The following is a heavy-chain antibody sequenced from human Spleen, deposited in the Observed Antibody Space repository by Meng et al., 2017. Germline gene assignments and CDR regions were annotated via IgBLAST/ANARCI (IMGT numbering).Heavy chain of an antibody. CDR1: GGSISSNNW. D-gene: IGHD3-16*02. CDR2: IYHSGRT. CDR3: ARDVGVIPHSYDY. V-gene: IGHV4-4*02. Sequence: QVHLQESGPGLVKPSGTLSLTCAVSGGSISSNNWWSWVRQPPGKGLEWIGEIYHSGRTNYNPSLKSRVTISVDKSKNQFSLKLSSVTAADTAVYYCARDVGVIPHSYDYWGQGTLVTVSS. J-gene: IGHJ4*02.